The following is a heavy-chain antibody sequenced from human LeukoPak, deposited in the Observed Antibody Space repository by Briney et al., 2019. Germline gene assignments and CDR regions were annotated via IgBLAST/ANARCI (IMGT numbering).Heavy chain of an antibody. J-gene: IGHJ4*02. CDR3: AREAPGTYYFDY. CDR1: GFTFSNYY. Sequence: GASVKVSCKTSGFTFSNYYAHWVRLAPGPGLEWLGNIHPGFLNIYYGQKFQGRVTMTRDTSTSTVYMELSSLTSDDTAVYYCAREAPGTYYFDYWGQGTLVTVSS. CDR2: IHPGFLNI. V-gene: IGHV1-46*01.